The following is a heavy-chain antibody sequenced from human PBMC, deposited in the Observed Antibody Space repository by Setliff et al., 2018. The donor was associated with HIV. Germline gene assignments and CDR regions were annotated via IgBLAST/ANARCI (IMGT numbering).Heavy chain of an antibody. D-gene: IGHD5-12*01. CDR3: ARICGNIAATAFEGV. J-gene: IGHJ6*03. CDR2: ISWNDDK. V-gene: IGHV2-5*01. Sequence: TLSLTCTVSGGSISPHYWSWIRQPPGKGLEWVALISWNDDKRYSPSLKSRLTITKDTSKSQVVLTMTNMDPVDTATYYCARICGNIAATAFEGVWGKGTTVTVS. CDR1: GGSISPHYWS.